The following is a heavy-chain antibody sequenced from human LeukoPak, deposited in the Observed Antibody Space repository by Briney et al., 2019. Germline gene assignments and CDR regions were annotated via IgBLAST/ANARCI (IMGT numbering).Heavy chain of an antibody. CDR1: GYTFTGYY. CDR3: ARDYTFQDSPGD. Sequence: ASVKVSCKASGYTFTGYYMHWVRQAPGQGLEWMGRINPNSGGTNYAQKFQGRVTMTRDTSISTVYMELSRLRSDDTAVYYCARDYTFQDSPGDWGQGTLVTVSS. V-gene: IGHV1-2*06. CDR2: INPNSGGT. J-gene: IGHJ4*02. D-gene: IGHD3-16*01.